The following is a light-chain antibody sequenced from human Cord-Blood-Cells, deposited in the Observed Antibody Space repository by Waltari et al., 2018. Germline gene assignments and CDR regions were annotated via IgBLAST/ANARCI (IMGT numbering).Light chain of an antibody. CDR2: EGS. Sequence: QSALTQPASVAGSPGQSITISCTGTSSDVGRYNLVSWYQQYPGNSPKLIIYEGSKRPSGVSNRFSGSKSGNTASLTIAGLQAEDEADYYCCSYAGSSTLVFGGGTKLTVL. CDR1: SSDVGRYNL. CDR3: CSYAGSSTLV. J-gene: IGLJ2*01. V-gene: IGLV2-23*01.